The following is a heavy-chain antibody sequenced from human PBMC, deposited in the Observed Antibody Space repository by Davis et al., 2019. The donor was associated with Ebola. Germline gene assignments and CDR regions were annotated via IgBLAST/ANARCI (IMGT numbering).Heavy chain of an antibody. D-gene: IGHD3-10*01. J-gene: IGHJ5*02. CDR2: MTRAGDST. CDR3: VNRAVDP. Sequence: PGGSLRLSCTVSGGSISSYYWSWVRQAPGKGLEWVSGMTRAGDSTYYAGSVKGRFTISRDNSKNTFYLQMNSLGAEDTAIYYCVNRAVDPWGQGTLVTVSS. CDR1: GGSISSYY. V-gene: IGHV3-23*01.